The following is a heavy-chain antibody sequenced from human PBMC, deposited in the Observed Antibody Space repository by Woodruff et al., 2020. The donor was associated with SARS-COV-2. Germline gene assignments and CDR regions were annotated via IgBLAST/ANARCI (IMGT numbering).Heavy chain of an antibody. Sequence: YVDSVKGRFTISRDNAKNSLYLQMNSLRAEDTAVYHCARGLRIRSEFDIWGQGT. V-gene: IGHV3-7*01. J-gene: IGHJ3*02. CDR3: ARGLRIRSEFDI. D-gene: IGHD3-3*02.